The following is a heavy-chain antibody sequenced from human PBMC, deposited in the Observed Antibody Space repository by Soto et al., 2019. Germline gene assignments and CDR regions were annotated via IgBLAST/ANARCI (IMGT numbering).Heavy chain of an antibody. V-gene: IGHV1-69*01. CDR3: ARDEMGCSSTSCYTDYYYGMDV. CDR1: GGTFSSYA. CDR2: IIPIFGTA. D-gene: IGHD2-2*02. J-gene: IGHJ6*02. Sequence: QVQLVQSGAEVKKPGSSVKVSCKASGGTFSSYAISWVRQAPGQGLEWMGGIIPIFGTANYAQKFKGRVTITADESTSTAYMELSSLRSEDTAVYYCARDEMGCSSTSCYTDYYYGMDVWGQGTTVTVSS.